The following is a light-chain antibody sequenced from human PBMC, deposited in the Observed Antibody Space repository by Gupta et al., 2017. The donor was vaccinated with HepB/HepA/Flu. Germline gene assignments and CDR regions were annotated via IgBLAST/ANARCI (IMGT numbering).Light chain of an antibody. CDR2: KAS. Sequence: DIPLTQSPSTLSASVGDRVTITCRASQSISIWLDWYQQKPGKAPKLLIYKASSLESGVPSRFSGSGSGTEFTLTISSLQPDDFATYYCQKDYSYSRTFGQGTKVEIK. V-gene: IGKV1-5*03. J-gene: IGKJ1*01. CDR1: QSISIW. CDR3: QKDYSYSRT.